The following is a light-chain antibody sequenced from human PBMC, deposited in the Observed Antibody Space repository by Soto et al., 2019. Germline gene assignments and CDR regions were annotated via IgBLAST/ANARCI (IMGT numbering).Light chain of an antibody. CDR1: QSVSGW. CDR3: QHYYTNIRK. CDR2: WAS. J-gene: IGKJ4*02. V-gene: IGKV4-1*01. Sequence: LPITKSAYTLSASVVDTVTVICRASQSVSGWLAWYQQKPGQPPKLLLYWASTREFGVPDRFSGSGSGTDFTLTISSLQTEDVAVYCCQHYYTNIRKLGEGTKAEIK.